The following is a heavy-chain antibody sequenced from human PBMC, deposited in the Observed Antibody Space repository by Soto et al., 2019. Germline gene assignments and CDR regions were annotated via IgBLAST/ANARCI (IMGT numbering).Heavy chain of an antibody. CDR1: GLSFSGYY. D-gene: IGHD3-10*02. CDR3: ASHFLVSSGHHDNWFDP. V-gene: IGHV4-34*01. CDR2: INHSGST. Sequence: PWETLSLTCAVYGLSFSGYYWSWIRQPPGKGLEWIGEINHSGSTNYNPSLKSRVTMSVDTSKNQFSLNLNSVTAADTAVYYCASHFLVSSGHHDNWFDPWGQGTLVTVSS. J-gene: IGHJ5*02.